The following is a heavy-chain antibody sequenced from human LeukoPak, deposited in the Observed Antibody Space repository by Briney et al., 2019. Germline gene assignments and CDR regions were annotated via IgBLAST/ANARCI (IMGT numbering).Heavy chain of an antibody. CDR2: IYYSGTT. V-gene: IGHV4-39*07. CDR3: ARDAPLFVVVPAAMYRGNWFDP. D-gene: IGHD2-2*01. Sequence: PSETLSLTCTVSGGSISSSSYYWGWIRQPPGTGLEWIGSIYYSGTTYYNPSLKSRVTISVDTSKNQFSLKLSSVTAADTAVYYCARDAPLFVVVPAAMYRGNWFDPWGQGTLVTVSS. J-gene: IGHJ5*02. CDR1: GGSISSSSYY.